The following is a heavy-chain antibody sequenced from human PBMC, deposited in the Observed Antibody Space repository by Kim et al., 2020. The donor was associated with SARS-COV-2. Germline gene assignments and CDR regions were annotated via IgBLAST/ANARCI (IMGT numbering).Heavy chain of an antibody. J-gene: IGHJ4*02. CDR1: GGSISSGGYY. D-gene: IGHD6-13*01. CDR3: ARSSSWPHFDY. CDR2: IYYSGST. Sequence: SETLSLTCTVSGGSISSGGYYWSWILQHPGKGLEWIGYIYYSGSTYYNPSLKSRVTISVDTSSNHNNQFSLRLTSVTAADTAVYYCARSSSWPHFDYWGQGTLVTVSS. V-gene: IGHV4-31*03.